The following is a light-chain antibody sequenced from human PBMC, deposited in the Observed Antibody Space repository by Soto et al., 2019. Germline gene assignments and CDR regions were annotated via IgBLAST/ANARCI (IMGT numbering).Light chain of an antibody. CDR2: GAS. J-gene: IGKJ1*01. V-gene: IGKV3-20*01. CDR1: QSVSSSF. Sequence: EIVLTQSPGTLSLSPGERATLSCRASQSVSSSFLAWYQQQPGQAPRLLIYGASSRATGIPARFSGSGSGTDFTLTISRLEPEDFAVYYCQQYGRSPWTFGQGTKVELK. CDR3: QQYGRSPWT.